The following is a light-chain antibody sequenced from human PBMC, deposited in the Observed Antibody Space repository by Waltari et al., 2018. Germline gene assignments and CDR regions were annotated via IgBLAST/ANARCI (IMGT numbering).Light chain of an antibody. J-gene: IGLJ3*02. CDR3: CSYAGSYTWV. V-gene: IGLV2-23*01. Sequence: QSALTQPASVSGSPGPSITISCTGTSSVVGNYNLVSWYQQYPGKAPKVMIYDDNRRPSGVSDRFSGSKSGNTASLTISGVQAEDEADYYCCSYAGSYTWVFGGGTKLTVL. CDR1: SSVVGNYNL. CDR2: DDN.